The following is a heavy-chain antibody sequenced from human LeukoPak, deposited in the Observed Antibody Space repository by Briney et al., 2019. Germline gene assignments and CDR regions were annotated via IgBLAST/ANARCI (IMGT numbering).Heavy chain of an antibody. V-gene: IGHV3-11*04. CDR3: ARDRGGVTDVFDY. CDR2: IGSSGTTI. CDR1: GFTFSDYY. J-gene: IGHJ4*02. Sequence: RGSLRLSCAASGFTFSDYYMSWIRQAPGKGLEWVSYIGSSGTTIYYADSVKGRFTISRDNAKNSLFLQMNSLRAEDTAVYYCARDRGGVTDVFDYWGQGTLVTVSS. D-gene: IGHD3-16*01.